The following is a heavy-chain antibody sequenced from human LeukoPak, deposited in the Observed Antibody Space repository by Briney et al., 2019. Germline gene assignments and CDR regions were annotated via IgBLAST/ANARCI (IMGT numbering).Heavy chain of an antibody. CDR2: IKQDGSEK. Sequence: GGSLRLSCAASGFTSSSYWMSWVRQAPGKGLEWVANIKQDGSEKYYVDSVKGRFTISRDNAKNSLYLQMNSLRAEDTAVYYCARVDLDTAMVQYYYYYYGMDVWGQGTTVTVSS. CDR3: ARVDLDTAMVQYYYYYYGMDV. D-gene: IGHD5-18*01. J-gene: IGHJ6*02. V-gene: IGHV3-7*01. CDR1: GFTSSSYW.